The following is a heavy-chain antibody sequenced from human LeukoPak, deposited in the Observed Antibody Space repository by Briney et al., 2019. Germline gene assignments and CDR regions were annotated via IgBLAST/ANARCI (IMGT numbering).Heavy chain of an antibody. CDR3: ARTPWYYDSSGYSGVDY. J-gene: IGHJ4*02. CDR1: GFAFNSYS. V-gene: IGHV3-21*06. D-gene: IGHD3-22*01. CDR2: ISSDSSNI. Sequence: GGSLRLSCAASGFAFNSYSMNWVRPAPGKGREWGSCISSDSSNIDYTDSVKGRFTISRDNAKNSLFLLMNSLRAEDAAVYYCARTPWYYDSSGYSGVDYWGQGALVTVSS.